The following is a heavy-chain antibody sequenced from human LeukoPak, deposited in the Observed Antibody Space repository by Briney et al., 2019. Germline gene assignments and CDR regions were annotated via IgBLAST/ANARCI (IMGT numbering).Heavy chain of an antibody. V-gene: IGHV4-38-2*02. Sequence: SETLSLTCTVSGYSISSGYYWGWIRQPPGKGLEWIGSIYNSGSTYYNPSLKSRVTISVDTSKNQFSLKLSSVTAADTAVYYCARVVVVAATEDYFDYWGQGTLVTVSS. CDR1: GYSISSGYY. CDR3: ARVVVVAATEDYFDY. J-gene: IGHJ4*02. CDR2: IYNSGST. D-gene: IGHD2-15*01.